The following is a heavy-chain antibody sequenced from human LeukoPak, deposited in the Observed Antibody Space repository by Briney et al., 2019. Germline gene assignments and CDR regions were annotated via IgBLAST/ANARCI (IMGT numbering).Heavy chain of an antibody. D-gene: IGHD2-15*01. J-gene: IGHJ5*02. V-gene: IGHV4-30-2*01. CDR2: IYHSGST. Sequence: KPSETLSLTCAVSGGSISSGGYSWSWIRQPPGKGLEWIGYIYHSGSTYYNPSLKSRVTISVDRSKNQFSLKLSSVTAADTAVYYCARAWDIRNWFDPWGQGTLVTVSS. CDR1: GGSISSGGYS. CDR3: ARAWDIRNWFDP.